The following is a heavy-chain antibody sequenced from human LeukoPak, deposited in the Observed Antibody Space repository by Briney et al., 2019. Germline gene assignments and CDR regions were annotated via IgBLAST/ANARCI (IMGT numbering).Heavy chain of an antibody. CDR3: ARSIVVAGIVSDYYYYAMDV. CDR2: IYYSGSP. Sequence: PSETLSLTCTVSGVSISAYYWSWIRQPLGKGLEWIGSIYYSGSPNYNPSLKSRITISIHTSKKHFSLKLTSVTAADTAVYYCARSIVVAGIVSDYYYYAMDVWGQGTTVTVSS. J-gene: IGHJ6*02. CDR1: GVSISAYY. V-gene: IGHV4-59*08. D-gene: IGHD6-19*01.